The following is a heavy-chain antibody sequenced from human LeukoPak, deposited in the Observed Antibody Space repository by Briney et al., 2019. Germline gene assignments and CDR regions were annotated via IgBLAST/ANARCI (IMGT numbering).Heavy chain of an antibody. CDR3: ARDPSSLRDSYDY. J-gene: IGHJ4*02. V-gene: IGHV3-7*01. D-gene: IGHD6-6*01. CDR2: IKEDGSEK. CDR1: GFTFSTYW. Sequence: GGSLRLSCAASGFTFSTYWMNWVRQAPGKGLEWVANIKEDGSEKYCVDSVKGRFTISRDNVKKSLYLQMSSLRAEDTAVYYCARDPSSLRDSYDYWGQGTLVTVSS.